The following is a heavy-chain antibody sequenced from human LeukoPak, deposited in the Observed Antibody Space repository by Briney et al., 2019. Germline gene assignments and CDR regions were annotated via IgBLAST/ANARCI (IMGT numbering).Heavy chain of an antibody. CDR2: ISYDGSNK. V-gene: IGHV3-30-3*01. Sequence: GGSLRLSCAASGFTSSSYAMHWARQAPGKGLEWVAVISYDGSNKYYADSVKGRFTISRDNSKNTLYLQMNSLRAEDTAVYYCARDLGILQYYYYGMDVWGQGTTVTVSS. CDR3: ARDLGILQYYYYGMDV. CDR1: GFTSSSYA. J-gene: IGHJ6*02. D-gene: IGHD4-11*01.